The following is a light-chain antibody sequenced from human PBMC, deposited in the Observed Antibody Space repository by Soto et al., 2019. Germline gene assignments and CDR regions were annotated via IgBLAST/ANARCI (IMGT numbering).Light chain of an antibody. J-gene: IGKJ4*01. CDR3: QQYYVTPLT. V-gene: IGKV4-1*01. CDR2: WAS. Sequence: DIVMTQSPDSLAVSLGERATIGCKSSRTLLNNSNNKNYLAWYQQKPGQPPHLLIYWASTRESGVPDRFNGSGSGTEFTLTITSLQAEDVAVYYCQQYYVTPLTFGGGTNVEIK. CDR1: RTLLNNSNNKNY.